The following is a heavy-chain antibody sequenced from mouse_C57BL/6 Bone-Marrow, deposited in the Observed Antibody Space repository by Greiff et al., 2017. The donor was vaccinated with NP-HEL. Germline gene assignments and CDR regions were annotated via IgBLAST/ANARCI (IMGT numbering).Heavy chain of an antibody. Sequence: VQLQQSGPELVKLSCKASGYTFTDYYMYWVKQSHGKSLEWIGDINPNNGGTSYNQKFKGKATLTVDKSSSTAYMELRSLTSRDSAVYYCAMCGYYYGSSYWYFDVWGTGTTVTVSS. CDR1: GYTFTDYY. V-gene: IGHV1-26*01. J-gene: IGHJ1*03. CDR3: AMCGYYYGSSYWYFDV. D-gene: IGHD1-1*01. CDR2: INPNNGGT.